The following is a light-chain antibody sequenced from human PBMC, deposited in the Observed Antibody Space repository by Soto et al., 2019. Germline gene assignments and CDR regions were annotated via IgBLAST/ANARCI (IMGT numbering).Light chain of an antibody. Sequence: DIQMTQSPSSLSASVGDRVTITCRASQTISFYLNWYQQRPGKAPNLLIYAASTLQTGVPSRFSGSGSGTDFTLTISSLQPEDFATYYCQQSCNTPRTFGLGTKVDIK. V-gene: IGKV1-39*01. CDR3: QQSCNTPRT. J-gene: IGKJ1*01. CDR1: QTISFY. CDR2: AAS.